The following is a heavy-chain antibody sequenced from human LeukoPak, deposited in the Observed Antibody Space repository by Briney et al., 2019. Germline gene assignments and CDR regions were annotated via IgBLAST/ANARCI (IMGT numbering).Heavy chain of an antibody. CDR1: GFTFNNYA. J-gene: IGHJ4*02. V-gene: IGHV3-23*01. CDR3: AKGSASARPYYFDY. D-gene: IGHD2-15*01. CDR2: ITDSGGST. Sequence: GGSLRLSCAGSGFTFNNYAMSWVRQAPGKGLEWVSAITDSGGSTYHADSVKGRFTISRDNSKNTLYLQMNSLRAEDTAVYYCAKGSASARPYYFDYWGQGTLLTVSS.